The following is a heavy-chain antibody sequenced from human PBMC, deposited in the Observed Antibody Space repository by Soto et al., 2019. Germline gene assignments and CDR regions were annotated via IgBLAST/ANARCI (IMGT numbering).Heavy chain of an antibody. D-gene: IGHD3-22*01. V-gene: IGHV1-69*13. Sequence: ASVKVSCKASGGTFSSYAISWVRQAPGQGLEWMGGIIPIFGTANYAQKFQGGVTITADESTSTAYMELSSLRSEDTAVYYCSYDSSGYYHDYWGQGTLVTVSS. CDR1: GGTFSSYA. J-gene: IGHJ4*02. CDR2: IIPIFGTA. CDR3: SYDSSGYYHDY.